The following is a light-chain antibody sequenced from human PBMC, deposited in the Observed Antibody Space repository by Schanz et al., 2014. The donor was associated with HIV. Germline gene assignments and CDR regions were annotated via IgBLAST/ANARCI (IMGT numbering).Light chain of an antibody. Sequence: ETVLTQSPGSLSLSPGERATLSCRASQSLGGSQLAWYQQKRDQPPRLVIYATSTRAAGIPDRFSGSGSGTEFTLTISGLEPEDFAVYYCQQYGVSPPWTFGQGTRVEIK. V-gene: IGKV3-20*01. J-gene: IGKJ1*01. CDR1: QSLGGSQ. CDR3: QQYGVSPPWT. CDR2: ATS.